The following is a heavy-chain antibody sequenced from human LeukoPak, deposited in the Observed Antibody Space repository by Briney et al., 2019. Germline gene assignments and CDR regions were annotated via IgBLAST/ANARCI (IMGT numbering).Heavy chain of an antibody. Sequence: PGGSLRLSCAASGFTFSTYAMSWVRQAPGKGLEWVSTIGYDGVKTYYADSVRGRFTISRDNSKYTLFLQMNRLRAEDTAVYYCGKTVTMDSWGQGTLVTVSS. CDR1: GFTFSTYA. V-gene: IGHV3-23*01. D-gene: IGHD4-17*01. CDR2: IGYDGVKT. J-gene: IGHJ4*02. CDR3: GKTVTMDS.